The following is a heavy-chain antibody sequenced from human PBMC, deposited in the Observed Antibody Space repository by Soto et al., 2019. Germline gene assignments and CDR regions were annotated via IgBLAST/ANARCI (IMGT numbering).Heavy chain of an antibody. CDR2: ISGGGSDT. J-gene: IGHJ5*02. V-gene: IGHV3-23*01. CDR1: GFTFRSYA. CDR3: AKDGRLEWVFPLDA. D-gene: IGHD3-3*01. Sequence: GGSLRLSCSASGFTFRSYAMSWVRQAPGKGPEWVSGISGGGSDTYYSDSVRGRFTISRDNSKNTLYLQMNSLRVEDSAVYFCAKDGRLEWVFPLDAWGQGTLVTVSS.